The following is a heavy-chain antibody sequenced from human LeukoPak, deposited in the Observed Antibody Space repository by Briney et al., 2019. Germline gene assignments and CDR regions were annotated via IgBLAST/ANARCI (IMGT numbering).Heavy chain of an antibody. CDR1: GFTFSSYS. CDR3: AKYVGVVYYYMDV. D-gene: IGHD1-26*01. V-gene: IGHV3-21*01. CDR2: ISSRSSYI. J-gene: IGHJ6*03. Sequence: PGGSLRLSCAASGFTFSSYSMNWVRQAPGKGLEWVSSISSRSSYIYYADSVKGRFTISRDNAKNSLYLQMNSLRAEDTAVYYCAKYVGVVYYYMDVWGKGTTVTVSS.